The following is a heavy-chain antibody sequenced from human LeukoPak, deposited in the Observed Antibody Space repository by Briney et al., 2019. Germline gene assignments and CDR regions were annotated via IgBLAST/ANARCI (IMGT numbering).Heavy chain of an antibody. J-gene: IGHJ4*02. Sequence: GGSLRLSCAASGFTFSSYWMSWVRQAPGKGLEWVANIKQDGSETYYVDSVKGRFTISRDNAKTSLYLQMNSLRAEDTAVYYCARDQASSGSDYWGQGTLVTVSS. CDR1: GFTFSSYW. CDR2: IKQDGSET. CDR3: ARDQASSGSDY. V-gene: IGHV3-7*01. D-gene: IGHD6-6*01.